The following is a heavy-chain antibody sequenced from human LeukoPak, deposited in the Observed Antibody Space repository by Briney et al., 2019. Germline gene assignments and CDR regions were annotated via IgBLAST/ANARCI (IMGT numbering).Heavy chain of an antibody. J-gene: IGHJ4*02. Sequence: GGSVKVSCKASGYIVTGYYMHWVRQAPGQGLEWMGWINPNSGGTNSAQKFQGRVTMTRDTSISTAYMELSRLTSDDTAVYYCARHTYSGSYHFDYWGQGTLVTVSS. CDR2: INPNSGGT. CDR1: GYIVTGYY. CDR3: ARHTYSGSYHFDY. V-gene: IGHV1-2*02. D-gene: IGHD1-26*01.